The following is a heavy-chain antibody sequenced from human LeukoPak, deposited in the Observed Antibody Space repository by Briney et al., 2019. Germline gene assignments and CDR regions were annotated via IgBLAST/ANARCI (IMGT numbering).Heavy chain of an antibody. CDR2: INPSGGST. V-gene: IGHV1-46*03. D-gene: IGHD6-13*01. CDR1: GYTFTSYY. CDR3: AIIAAAGTKDY. J-gene: IGHJ4*02. Sequence: ASVKVSCKAPGYTFTSYYMHWVRQAPGQGLEWMGIINPSGGSTSYAQKFQGRVTMTRDTSTSTVYMELSSLRSEDTAVYYCAIIAAAGTKDYWGQGTLVTVSS.